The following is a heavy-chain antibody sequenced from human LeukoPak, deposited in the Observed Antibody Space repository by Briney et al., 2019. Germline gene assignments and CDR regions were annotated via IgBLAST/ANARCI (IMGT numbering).Heavy chain of an antibody. Sequence: SSETLSLTCAVYGGSFSGYYWSWIRQPPGKGLEWIGEINHSGSTNYNPSLKSRVTISVDTSKNQFSLKLSSVTAADTAVYYCARGVGGYCSSTSCRPSRFDPWGQGTLVTVSS. J-gene: IGHJ5*02. D-gene: IGHD2-2*01. V-gene: IGHV4-34*01. CDR1: GGSFSGYY. CDR3: ARGVGGYCSSTSCRPSRFDP. CDR2: INHSGST.